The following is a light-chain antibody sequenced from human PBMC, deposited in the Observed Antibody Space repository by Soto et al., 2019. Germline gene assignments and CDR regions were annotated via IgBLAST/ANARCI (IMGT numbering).Light chain of an antibody. J-gene: IGKJ4*01. Sequence: EIVLTQSPATLSLSPGQRATLSCRASQSVSSYLAWYQKKPGQAPRLLIYDASNRATGIPARFSGSGSGTDFALTVSRLEAEDFAVYYCQQRSNWPLPFGGGTKVEIK. V-gene: IGKV3-11*01. CDR1: QSVSSY. CDR3: QQRSNWPLP. CDR2: DAS.